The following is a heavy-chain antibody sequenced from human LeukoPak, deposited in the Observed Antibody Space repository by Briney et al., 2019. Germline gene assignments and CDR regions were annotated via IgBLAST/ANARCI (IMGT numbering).Heavy chain of an antibody. J-gene: IGHJ4*02. CDR2: IRYDGSNK. CDR1: GFTFSSYG. V-gene: IGHV3-30*02. D-gene: IGHD1-14*01. Sequence: GGSLRLSCAASGFTFSSYGMHWVRQAPGKGLEWVAFIRYDGSNKYYADSVKGRFTISRDNSKNTLYLQMNSLRAEDTAVYYCARDPESLYYFDYWGQGTLVTVSS. CDR3: ARDPESLYYFDY.